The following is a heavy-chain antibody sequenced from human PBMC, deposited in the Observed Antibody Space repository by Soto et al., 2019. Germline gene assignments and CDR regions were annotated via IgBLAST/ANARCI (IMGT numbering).Heavy chain of an antibody. Sequence: EVQLVESGGGLVKPGGSLRLSCAGSGFSFSQPWMSWVRQAPGKGLEWIGRIKSKIHGETIDYSAPVKGRFTVSRDDSKNVLFLQMDRLEAEDTDIYYCTAGFCNSGGVDSWGQGAQVTVSS. V-gene: IGHV3-15*01. CDR3: TAGFCNSGGVDS. D-gene: IGHD2-15*01. CDR2: IKSKIHGETI. CDR1: GFSFSQPW. J-gene: IGHJ4*02.